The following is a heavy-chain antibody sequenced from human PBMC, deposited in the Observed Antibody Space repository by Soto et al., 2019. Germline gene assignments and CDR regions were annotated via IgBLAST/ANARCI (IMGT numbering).Heavy chain of an antibody. CDR2: IDHSGSP. V-gene: IGHV4-4*02. CDR1: GGSISSTNW. CDR3: ATLPPRIVVALLPIPT. D-gene: IGHD2-21*01. Sequence: QVQLRESGPGLVKTSGTLSLTCVVSGGSISSTNWWTWVRQPPGKGLEWIGEIDHSGSPTCSPSLMARATISGAKSNIQFSLRLRSVTAAYTAVYSCATLPPRIVVALLPIPTWGQGILVPVSS. J-gene: IGHJ5*02.